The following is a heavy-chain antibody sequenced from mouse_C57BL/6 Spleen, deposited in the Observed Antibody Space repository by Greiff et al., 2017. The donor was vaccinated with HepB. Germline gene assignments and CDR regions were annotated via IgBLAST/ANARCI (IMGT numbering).Heavy chain of an antibody. CDR3: AKAYYYGSVWDFDV. CDR2: IDPSDSYT. J-gene: IGHJ1*03. Sequence: QVQLQQPGAELVMPGASVKLSCKASGYTFTSYWMHWVKQRPGQGLEWIGEIDPSDSYTNYNQKFKGKSTLTVDKSSSTAYMQLSSLTSEDSAVYYCAKAYYYGSVWDFDVWGTGTTVTVSS. D-gene: IGHD1-1*01. CDR1: GYTFTSYW. V-gene: IGHV1-69*01.